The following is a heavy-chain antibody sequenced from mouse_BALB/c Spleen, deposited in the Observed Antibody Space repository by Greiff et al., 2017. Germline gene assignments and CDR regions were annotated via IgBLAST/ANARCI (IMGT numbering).Heavy chain of an antibody. V-gene: IGHV2-6-7*01. J-gene: IGHJ4*01. CDR1: GFSLTGYG. Sequence: VQLQESGPGLVAPSQSLSITCTVSGFSLTGYGVNWVRQPPGKGLEWLGMIWGDGSTDYNSALKSRLSISKDNSKSQVFLKMNSLQTDDTARYYCAREGLEGAMDYWGQGTSVTVSS. D-gene: IGHD2-2*01. CDR3: AREGLEGAMDY. CDR2: IWGDGST.